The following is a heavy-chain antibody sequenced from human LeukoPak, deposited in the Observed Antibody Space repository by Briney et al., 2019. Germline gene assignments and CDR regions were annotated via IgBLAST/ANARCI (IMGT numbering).Heavy chain of an antibody. CDR3: AREGSSSLPDY. Sequence: SETLSLTCTVSGGSISSGGYYWSWIRQHPGKGLEWIGCIYYSGSTYYNPSLKSRVTISVDTSKNQFSLKLSSVTAADTAVYYCAREGSSSLPDYWGQGTLVTVSS. J-gene: IGHJ4*02. CDR2: IYYSGST. D-gene: IGHD6-6*01. V-gene: IGHV4-31*03. CDR1: GGSISSGGYY.